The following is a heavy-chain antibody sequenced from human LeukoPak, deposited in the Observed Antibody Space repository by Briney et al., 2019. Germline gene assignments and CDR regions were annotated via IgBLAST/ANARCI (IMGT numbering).Heavy chain of an antibody. V-gene: IGHV4-34*01. CDR3: ARGSLNRVITFGGVIVDDY. D-gene: IGHD3-16*02. J-gene: IGHJ4*02. Sequence: SETLSLTSAVYRGSFSGYYWSWIRQPPGKGLEWIGEINHSGSTNYNPSLKSRVTISVDTSKNQFSLKLSSVTAADTAVYYCARGSLNRVITFGGVIVDDYWGQGTLVTVSS. CDR1: RGSFSGYY. CDR2: INHSGST.